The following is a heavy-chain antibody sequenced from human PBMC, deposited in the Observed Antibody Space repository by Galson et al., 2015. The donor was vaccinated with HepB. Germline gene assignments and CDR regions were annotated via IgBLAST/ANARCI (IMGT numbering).Heavy chain of an antibody. CDR2: INAGNGNT. Sequence: SVKPSCTASGYTFTSYAMHWVRQAPGQRLEWMGCINAGNGNTKYSQKFQGRVTITRDTSASTDYMQLSSLRAEDTAVYYCARAPGGMDIWGQGTMVTVSS. CDR3: ARAPGGMDI. V-gene: IGHV1-3*01. J-gene: IGHJ3*02. D-gene: IGHD1-26*01. CDR1: GYTFTSYA.